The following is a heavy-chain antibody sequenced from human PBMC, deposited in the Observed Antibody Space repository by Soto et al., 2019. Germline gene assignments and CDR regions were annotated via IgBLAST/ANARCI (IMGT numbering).Heavy chain of an antibody. Sequence: HPGGSLRLSCAASAFTFNNYAMSWVRQAPGKGLEWVSGIGTLSDTFYAASVQGRFTISRQNAKNSVYLQMNSLRAGDTAFYYCARGRSFSYDSTPPPMFDPWGQGTLVTVSS. CDR1: AFTFNNYA. J-gene: IGHJ5*02. D-gene: IGHD3-10*01. CDR3: ARGRSFSYDSTPPPMFDP. CDR2: IGTLSDT. V-gene: IGHV3-13*01.